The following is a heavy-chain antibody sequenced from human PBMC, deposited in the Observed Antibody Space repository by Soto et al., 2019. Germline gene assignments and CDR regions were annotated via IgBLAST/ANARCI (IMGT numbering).Heavy chain of an antibody. Sequence: EVQLLESGGGLVQPGGSLRLSCAASGFTFSSYAMTWVRQTPGMGLEWVSGISGSGGGTYYADSVKGRFTISRDSSKSTLYLQMNGLRAGDTAVYYCAKVSLGATTITDYYYYGMDVWGQGTTVTVSS. CDR2: ISGSGGGT. D-gene: IGHD1-26*01. V-gene: IGHV3-23*01. CDR3: AKVSLGATTITDYYYYGMDV. J-gene: IGHJ6*02. CDR1: GFTFSSYA.